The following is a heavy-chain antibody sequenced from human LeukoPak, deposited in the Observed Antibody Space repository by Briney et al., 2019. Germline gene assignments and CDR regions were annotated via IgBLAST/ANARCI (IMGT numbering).Heavy chain of an antibody. J-gene: IGHJ4*02. D-gene: IGHD6-13*01. CDR3: ARRSSSWTRGFWDY. Sequence: GESLKISCQASGYSFSTYWITWVRQMAGKGLEWMGIIYPGDSDTRYSPSFQGQVTISADKSISTAYLQWSSLKASDTAMYYCARRSSSWTRGFWDYWGQGTLVTVSS. V-gene: IGHV5-51*01. CDR2: IYPGDSDT. CDR1: GYSFSTYW.